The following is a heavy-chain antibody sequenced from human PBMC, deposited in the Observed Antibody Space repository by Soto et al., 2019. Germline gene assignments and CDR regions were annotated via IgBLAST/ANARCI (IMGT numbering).Heavy chain of an antibody. D-gene: IGHD1-26*01. CDR3: GKGRSGDVGVFY. Sequence: QVQLVQSGAEVKKSGASVKISCKASGYSFTGYYIHCVRQAPGQGFEWMGEISPNSGGTKYAQKFQGRVTMTRDTSITTVYMDLSNLSPDDTAVYYCGKGRSGDVGVFYWGQGTLVTVYS. V-gene: IGHV1-2*02. J-gene: IGHJ4*02. CDR2: ISPNSGGT. CDR1: GYSFTGYY.